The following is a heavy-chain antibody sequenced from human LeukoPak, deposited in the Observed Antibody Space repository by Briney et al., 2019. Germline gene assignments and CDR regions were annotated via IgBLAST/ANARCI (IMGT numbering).Heavy chain of an antibody. CDR2: INHRGDT. V-gene: IGHV4-34*01. Sequence: SETLSLTCAVYGGSFSTYYWSWIRQSPGKGLEWVAEINHRGDTNYNPSVKSRVTISVDTSKNQFSLKVRSLTAADTAVYYCARGPTISETGYFDFWGQGTLVTVSS. J-gene: IGHJ4*03. CDR3: ARGPTISETGYFDF. D-gene: IGHD1-1*01. CDR1: GGSFSTYY.